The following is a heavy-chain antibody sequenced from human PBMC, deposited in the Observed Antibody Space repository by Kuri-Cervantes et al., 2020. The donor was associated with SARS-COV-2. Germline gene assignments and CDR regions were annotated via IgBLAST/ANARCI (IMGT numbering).Heavy chain of an antibody. CDR1: GYSFTSYW. CDR2: IDPSGSYT. CDR3: ARRYCSSTSCYNAFDI. V-gene: IGHV5-10-1*01. Sequence: KVSCKGSGYSFTSYWISWVRQMPGKGLEWMGRIDPSGSYTNYSPSFQGHVTISADKSISTAYLQWSSLKASDTAMYYCARRYCSSTSCYNAFDIWGQGTMVTVSS. J-gene: IGHJ3*02. D-gene: IGHD2-2*02.